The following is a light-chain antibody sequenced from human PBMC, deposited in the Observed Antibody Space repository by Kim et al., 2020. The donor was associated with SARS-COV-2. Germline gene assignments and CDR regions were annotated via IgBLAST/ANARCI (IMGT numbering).Light chain of an antibody. CDR1: QSISSY. J-gene: IGKJ4*01. Sequence: ASVGDRVTITCRASQSISSYLNWYQQKPGKAPRLLIYAASSLQSGVPSRFSGSGSGTDFTLTISSLQPEDFATYYCQQSYSTPLTFGGGTKVDIK. CDR2: AAS. V-gene: IGKV1-39*01. CDR3: QQSYSTPLT.